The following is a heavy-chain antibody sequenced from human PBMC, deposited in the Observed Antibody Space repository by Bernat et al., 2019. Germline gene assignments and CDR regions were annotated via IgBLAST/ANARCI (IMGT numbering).Heavy chain of an antibody. Sequence: QVQLQESGPGLVKPSETLSLTCTVSGGSISSYYWSWIRQPPGKGLEWIGYIYYSGSTNYNPSLKSRVTISVDTSKNQFSLKLSSVTAADTAVYYCARENCSGGSCYFDYWGQGTLVTVSS. V-gene: IGHV4-59*01. D-gene: IGHD2-15*01. CDR2: IYYSGST. CDR1: GGSISSYY. J-gene: IGHJ4*02. CDR3: ARENCSGGSCYFDY.